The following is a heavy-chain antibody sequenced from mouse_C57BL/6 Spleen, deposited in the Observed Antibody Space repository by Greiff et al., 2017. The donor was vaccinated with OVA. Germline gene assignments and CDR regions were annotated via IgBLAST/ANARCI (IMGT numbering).Heavy chain of an antibody. CDR2: ILPGSGST. CDR1: GYTFTGYW. V-gene: IGHV1-9*01. J-gene: IGHJ1*03. D-gene: IGHD1-1*01. Sequence: QVQLQQSGAELMKPGASVKLSCKATGYTFTGYWIEWVKQRPGHGLEWIGEILPGSGSTNYNEKFKGKATFTADTSSNTAYMQLSSLTTEDSAIYYCARGYPYYYGSSYWYFDVWGTGTTVTVAS. CDR3: ARGYPYYYGSSYWYFDV.